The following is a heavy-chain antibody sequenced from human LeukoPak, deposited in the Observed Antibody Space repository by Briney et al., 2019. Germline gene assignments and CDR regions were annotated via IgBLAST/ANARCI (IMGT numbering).Heavy chain of an antibody. Sequence: GGSLRLSCAVPGLTFSSYGMHWVRQAPGKGLEWVAVISYDGSNRYYADSVKGRFTISRDNSKNTLYLQMNSLRTEDTAVYYCAKCESWNNLSYYYYAMDVWGQGTTVTVSS. CDR3: AKCESWNNLSYYYYAMDV. J-gene: IGHJ6*02. D-gene: IGHD1/OR15-1a*01. V-gene: IGHV3-30*18. CDR2: ISYDGSNR. CDR1: GLTFSSYG.